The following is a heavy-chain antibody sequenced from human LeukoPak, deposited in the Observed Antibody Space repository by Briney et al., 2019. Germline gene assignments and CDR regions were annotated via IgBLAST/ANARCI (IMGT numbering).Heavy chain of an antibody. J-gene: IGHJ4*02. Sequence: ASVTVSCKASGYTFTSYAMHWVRQAPGQGLEWMGWITPSGGTNYPQKFQGRVAITRDTSITAAYMDLSRLTSDDTAVYYCARDRYGDGFAHFDYWGQGALVTVSS. CDR3: ARDRYGDGFAHFDY. CDR2: ITPSGGT. CDR1: GYTFTSYA. D-gene: IGHD5-24*01. V-gene: IGHV1-2*02.